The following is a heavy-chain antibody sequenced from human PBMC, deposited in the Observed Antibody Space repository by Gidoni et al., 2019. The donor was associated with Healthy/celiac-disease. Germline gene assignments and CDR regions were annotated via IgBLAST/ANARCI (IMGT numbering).Heavy chain of an antibody. CDR3: ASPLGYCSGGSCYSLYAFDI. CDR2: IYYSGST. J-gene: IGHJ3*02. V-gene: IGHV4-39*01. Sequence: IGSIYYSGSTYYNPSLKSRVTISVDTSKNQFSLKLSSVTAADTAVYYCASPLGYCSGGSCYSLYAFDIWGQGTMVTVSS. D-gene: IGHD2-15*01.